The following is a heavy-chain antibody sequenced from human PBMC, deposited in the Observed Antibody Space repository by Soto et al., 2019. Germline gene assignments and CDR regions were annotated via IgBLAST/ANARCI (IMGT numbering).Heavy chain of an antibody. CDR2: IYYSGST. J-gene: IGHJ5*02. V-gene: IGHV4-31*03. CDR1: GGSISSGGYY. Sequence: QVQLQESGPGLVKPSQTLSLTCTVSGGSISSGGYYWSWIRQHPGKGLEWIGYIYYSGSTYYNPSLKSRVTISVDTSKNQFSMNLSSLTAADTAVYYCARIIASAGTNWFDPWGQGTLVTVSS. D-gene: IGHD6-13*01. CDR3: ARIIASAGTNWFDP.